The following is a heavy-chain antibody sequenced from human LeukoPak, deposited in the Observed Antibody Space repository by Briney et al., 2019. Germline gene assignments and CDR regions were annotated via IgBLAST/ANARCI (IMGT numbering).Heavy chain of an antibody. CDR1: GGSISSYY. D-gene: IGHD4-17*01. CDR3: ARPYYGDYFGAFDI. V-gene: IGHV4-59*08. Sequence: SETLSLTCTVSGGSISSYYWSWIRQPPGKGLEWIGYIYYSGSTNYNPSLKSRVTISVDTSKNQFSLKLSSVTAADTAVYYCARPYYGDYFGAFDIWGQGTMVTVSS. J-gene: IGHJ3*02. CDR2: IYYSGST.